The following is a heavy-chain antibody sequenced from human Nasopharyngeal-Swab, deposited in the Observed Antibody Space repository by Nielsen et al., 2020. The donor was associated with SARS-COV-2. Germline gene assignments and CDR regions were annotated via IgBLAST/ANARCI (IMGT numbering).Heavy chain of an antibody. CDR2: INAGNGNT. CDR1: GYTFTSYA. J-gene: IGHJ5*02. V-gene: IGHV1-3*01. D-gene: IGHD6-19*01. CDR3: AREPRPGIAVAGKGNWFDP. Sequence: ASVKVSCKASGYTFTSYAMHWVRQAPGQRLEWMGWINAGNGNTKYSQKFQGRVTINRDTSASTAYMELSSLRSEDTAVYYCAREPRPGIAVAGKGNWFDPWGQEPWSPSPQ.